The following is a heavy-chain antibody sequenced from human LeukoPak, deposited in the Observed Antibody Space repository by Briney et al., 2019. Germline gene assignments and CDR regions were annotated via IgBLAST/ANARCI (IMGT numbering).Heavy chain of an antibody. CDR3: TRAPPGMTMMTDY. J-gene: IGHJ4*02. D-gene: IGHD3-22*01. CDR1: GGTFSSYA. Sequence: ASVKVSCKASGGTFSSYAISWVRQAPGQGLEWMGWVSTNDGNTVYAQRLQGRVTMTTDTSTSVAYMELRSLTSDDTAVYYCTRAPPGMTMMTDYWGQGTLVTVSS. CDR2: VSTNDGNT. V-gene: IGHV1-18*01.